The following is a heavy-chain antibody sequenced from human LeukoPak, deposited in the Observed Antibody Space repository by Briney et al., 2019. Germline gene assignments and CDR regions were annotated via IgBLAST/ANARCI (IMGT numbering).Heavy chain of an antibody. D-gene: IGHD4-17*01. Sequence: LETLSLTCAVYGGSFSGYYWSWIRQPPGKGLEWIGEIDHSGSTNYNPSLKSRVTISVDTSKNQFSLKLSSVTAADTAVYYCARGPIIYGDYAAYYYGMDVWGQGTTVTVSS. CDR1: GGSFSGYY. CDR2: IDHSGST. CDR3: ARGPIIYGDYAAYYYGMDV. V-gene: IGHV4-34*01. J-gene: IGHJ6*02.